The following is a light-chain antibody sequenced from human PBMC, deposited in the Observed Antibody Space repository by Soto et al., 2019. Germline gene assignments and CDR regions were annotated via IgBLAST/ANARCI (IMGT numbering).Light chain of an antibody. CDR1: QSISSW. CDR2: KAS. J-gene: IGKJ1*01. CDR3: QQYNSLPWT. V-gene: IGKV1-5*03. Sequence: DIQMTQSPSTLSASVGDRVTITCRASQSISSWLTWYQQKPGKAPNLLIYKASSLESGVPSRFSGSGSGTEFTLTISSLQPDDFETYYCQQYNSLPWTFGQGTKVEIK.